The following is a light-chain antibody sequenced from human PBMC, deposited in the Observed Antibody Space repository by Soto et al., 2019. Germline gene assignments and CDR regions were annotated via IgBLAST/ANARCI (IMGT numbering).Light chain of an antibody. V-gene: IGKV1-8*01. CDR3: QQSYSTRPIT. CDR2: AAS. Sequence: AIRMTQSPSSFSASTGDRVTITSRASQGISSYLAWYQQKPGKAPKLLIYAASTLQSGVPSRFSGSGSGTDFTLTISSLQPEDFATYYCQQSYSTRPITFGQGTKVDI. J-gene: IGKJ1*01. CDR1: QGISSY.